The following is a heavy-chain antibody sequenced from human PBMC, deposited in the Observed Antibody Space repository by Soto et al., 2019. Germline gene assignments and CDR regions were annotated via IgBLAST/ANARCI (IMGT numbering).Heavy chain of an antibody. CDR1: GFTFSTYS. V-gene: IGHV3-21*01. J-gene: IGHJ6*02. Sequence: GWSLRLSCAASGFTFSTYSMNWVRQAPGKGLEWVSSISSSSSYIYYADSVKGRFTISRDNAKNSLYLQMNSLRAEDTAVYYCSRYHGNYYSGMYVWGQGTTVTVSS. CDR2: ISSSSSYI. CDR3: SRYHGNYYSGMYV.